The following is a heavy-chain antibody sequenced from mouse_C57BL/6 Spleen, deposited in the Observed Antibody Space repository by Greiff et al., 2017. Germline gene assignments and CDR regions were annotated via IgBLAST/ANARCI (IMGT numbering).Heavy chain of an antibody. J-gene: IGHJ2*01. CDR3: ARGRCGGSIFDY. D-gene: IGHD1-1*02. CDR1: GYAFSSSW. Sequence: QVQLQQSGPELVKPGASVKISCKASGYAFSSSWMNWVKQRPGKGLEWIGRIYPGDGDTNYNGKFKGKATLTADKSSSTAYMQLSSLTSEDSAVYFCARGRCGGSIFDYWGQGTTLTVAS. V-gene: IGHV1-82*01. CDR2: IYPGDGDT.